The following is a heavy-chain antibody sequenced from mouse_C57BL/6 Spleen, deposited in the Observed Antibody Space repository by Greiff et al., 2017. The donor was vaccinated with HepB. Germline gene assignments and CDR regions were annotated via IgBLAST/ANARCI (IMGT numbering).Heavy chain of an antibody. CDR3: TGGRDYGWYFDV. Sequence: EVQLQQSGAELVRPGASVKLSCTASGFNIKDDYMHWVKQRPEQGLAWIGWIDPENGDTEYASKFQGKATITADTSSNTAYLQLSSLTSEDTAVYYWTGGRDYGWYFDVWGTGTTVTVSS. J-gene: IGHJ1*03. V-gene: IGHV14-4*01. D-gene: IGHD1-1*02. CDR2: IDPENGDT. CDR1: GFNIKDDY.